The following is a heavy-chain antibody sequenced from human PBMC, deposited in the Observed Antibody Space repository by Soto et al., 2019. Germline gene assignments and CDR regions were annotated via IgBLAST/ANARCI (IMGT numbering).Heavy chain of an antibody. CDR1: GFTVSSNY. Sequence: EVQLVESGGGLIQPGGSLRLSCAASGFTVSSNYMSWVRQAPGKGLEWVSVIYSGGSTYYADSVKGRFTISRDNSKNTLYLQMNSLRAEDTAVYYCARGSTTVTKGARYDYWGQGTLVTVSS. CDR3: ARGSTTVTKGARYDY. CDR2: IYSGGST. V-gene: IGHV3-53*01. D-gene: IGHD4-17*01. J-gene: IGHJ4*02.